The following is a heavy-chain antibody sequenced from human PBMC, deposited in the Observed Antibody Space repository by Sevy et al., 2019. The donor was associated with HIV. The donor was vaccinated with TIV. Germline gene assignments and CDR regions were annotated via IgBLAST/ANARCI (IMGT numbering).Heavy chain of an antibody. J-gene: IGHJ3*01. CDR1: GFTFNNYA. V-gene: IGHV3-33*01. D-gene: IGHD6-25*01. CDR3: ARDRERLAAASDAFDF. CDR2: IWYDGSRT. Sequence: GGSLRLSCATSGFTFNNYAMHWVRQAPGKGLEWVAVIWYDGSRTYYRNSVRGRFTISRDQFMNTLYLEMNSLRAEDTAIYFCARDRERLAAASDAFDFWGQGTMVTVSS.